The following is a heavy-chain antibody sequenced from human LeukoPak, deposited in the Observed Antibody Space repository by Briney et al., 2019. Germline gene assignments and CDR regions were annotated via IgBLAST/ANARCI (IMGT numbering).Heavy chain of an antibody. J-gene: IGHJ4*02. CDR1: GGSISSSSYY. V-gene: IGHV4-39*07. CDR3: ARGRSPGRFDY. CDR2: INHSGST. Sequence: SETLSLTCTVSGGSISSSSYYWGWIRQPPGKGLEWIGEINHSGSTNYNPSLKSRVTISVDTSKNQFSLKLSSVTAADTAVYYCARGRSPGRFDYWGQGTLVTVSS.